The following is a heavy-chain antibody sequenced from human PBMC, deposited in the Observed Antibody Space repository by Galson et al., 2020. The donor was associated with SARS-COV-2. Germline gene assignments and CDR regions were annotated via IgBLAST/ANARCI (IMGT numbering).Heavy chain of an antibody. V-gene: IGHV4-61*01. D-gene: IGHD2-15*01. CDR2: IYYSGST. CDR3: ARAVFNCSGGSCLTPYYYYGMDV. J-gene: IGHJ6*02. Sequence: SETLSLTCTVSGGSVSSGSYYWSWIRQPPGKGLEWIGYIYYSGSTNYNPSLKSQVTISVDTSKNQFSLKLSSVTAADTAVYYCARAVFNCSGGSCLTPYYYYGMDVWGQGTTVTVSS. CDR1: GGSVSSGSYY.